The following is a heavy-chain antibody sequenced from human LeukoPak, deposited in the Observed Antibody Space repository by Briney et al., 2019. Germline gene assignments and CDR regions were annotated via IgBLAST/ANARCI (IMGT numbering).Heavy chain of an antibody. CDR2: ITSSSSHI. V-gene: IGHV3-11*06. Sequence: PGGSLRLSCAASGFTFSDYYMSWVRQAPGKGLEWVSCITSSSSHIYYAASVKGRFTISRDNAKNSLYLQMNSLRAEDTAVYYCARSYDYVWGSYRYVFDYWGQGTLVTVSS. CDR1: GFTFSDYY. D-gene: IGHD3-16*02. CDR3: ARSYDYVWGSYRYVFDY. J-gene: IGHJ4*02.